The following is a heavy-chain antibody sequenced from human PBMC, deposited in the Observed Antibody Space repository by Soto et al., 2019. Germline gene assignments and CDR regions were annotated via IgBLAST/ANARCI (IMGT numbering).Heavy chain of an antibody. CDR2: VFYSGST. Sequence: SQTLSLTCSLSTGPINRYYWRWFRQPPGQGLEWIGYVFYSGSTNYSPSLKSRVTISIDTSKKQLSLKMRSVTDADTAVYYCAGSISGDTWFDPWGRGTLVTVSS. CDR3: AGSISGDTWFDP. D-gene: IGHD2-21*01. CDR1: TGPINRYY. J-gene: IGHJ5*02. V-gene: IGHV4-59*01.